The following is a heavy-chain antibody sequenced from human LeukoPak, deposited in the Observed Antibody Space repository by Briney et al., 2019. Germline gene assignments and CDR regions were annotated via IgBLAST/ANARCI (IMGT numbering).Heavy chain of an antibody. J-gene: IGHJ6*02. CDR3: AREVWYRGSYLYYYYGMDV. Sequence: GASVKVSCTASAYTFTIYGISWVRQAPAQGLEWMGWISAYNGNTNYAQKLQGRVTMTTDTSTSTAYMELRSLRSADTAVYYCAREVWYRGSYLYYYYGMDVWGQGTTVTVSS. CDR1: AYTFTIYG. CDR2: ISAYNGNT. D-gene: IGHD1-26*01. V-gene: IGHV1-18*01.